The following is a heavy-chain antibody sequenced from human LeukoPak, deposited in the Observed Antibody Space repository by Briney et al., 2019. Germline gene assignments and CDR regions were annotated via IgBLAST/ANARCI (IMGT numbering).Heavy chain of an antibody. V-gene: IGHV3-21*01. CDR1: GFTFSSYS. J-gene: IGHJ4*02. CDR3: AQIYTYGSSQFDY. Sequence: GGSLRLSCAASGFTFSSYSMNWVRHAPGKGLEWVSSISSSSSYIYYADSVKGRFTISRDNAKNSLYLQMNSLRAEDTAVYYCAQIYTYGSSQFDYWGQGTLVTVSS. CDR2: ISSSSSYI. D-gene: IGHD5-18*01.